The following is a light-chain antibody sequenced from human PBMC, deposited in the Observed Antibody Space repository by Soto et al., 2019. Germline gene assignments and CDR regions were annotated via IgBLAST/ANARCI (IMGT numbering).Light chain of an antibody. CDR3: QTSDVRSVV. CDR1: KLGDKY. V-gene: IGLV3-1*01. Sequence: SYELTQPPSVSVSPGQTATITCSGDKLGDKYACWYQQKPGQSPVLVIYQDNKRALGIPERFACSTSGDTVTLTISGTQAMSEADYYCQTSDVRSVVFGEGTKFTVL. J-gene: IGLJ2*01. CDR2: QDN.